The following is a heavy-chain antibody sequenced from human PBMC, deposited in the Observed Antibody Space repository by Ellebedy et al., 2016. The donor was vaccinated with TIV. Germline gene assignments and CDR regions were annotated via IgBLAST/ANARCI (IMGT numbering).Heavy chain of an antibody. CDR3: ARDTRSGLVAD. J-gene: IGHJ4*02. CDR2: IYYSGST. Sequence: SETLSLTCTASGGSISSYYWGWIRQPPGKGLEWIGYIYYSGSTNYNPSLKSRVTISVDTSKNQFSLKMSSVTAADTAVYYCARDTRSGLVADWGQGTLVTVSS. CDR1: GGSISSYY. V-gene: IGHV4-59*01. D-gene: IGHD2-2*01.